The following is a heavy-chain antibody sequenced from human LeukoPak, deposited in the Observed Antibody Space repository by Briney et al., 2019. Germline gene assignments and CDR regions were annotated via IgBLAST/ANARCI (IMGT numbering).Heavy chain of an antibody. CDR1: AFTFNSYA. D-gene: IGHD3-22*01. Sequence: GGSLRLSCAASAFTFNSYAMSWVRQAPGKGLEWVSAISGSGGSTYYADSVKGRFTISRDNSKNTLYLQMNSLRAEDTAVYYCASRISGYQVYWGQGTLVTVSS. CDR3: ASRISGYQVY. V-gene: IGHV3-23*01. CDR2: ISGSGGST. J-gene: IGHJ4*02.